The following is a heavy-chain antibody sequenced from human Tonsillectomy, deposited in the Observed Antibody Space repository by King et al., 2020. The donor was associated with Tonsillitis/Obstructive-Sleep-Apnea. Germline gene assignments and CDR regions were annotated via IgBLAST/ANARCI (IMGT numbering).Heavy chain of an antibody. D-gene: IGHD1-26*01. V-gene: IGHV3-23*04. CDR2: ISGSGGST. CDR3: AKDPDIVPQEFYFDY. Sequence: VQLVESGGGLVQPGGSLRLSCAASRFTFSTYAMSWVRQAPGKGLEWVSAISGSGGSTYYADSVKGRFTISRDNSKNTLYLQMNSLRAEDTAVYYCAKDPDIVPQEFYFDYWGQGTLVTVSS. CDR1: RFTFSTYA. J-gene: IGHJ4*02.